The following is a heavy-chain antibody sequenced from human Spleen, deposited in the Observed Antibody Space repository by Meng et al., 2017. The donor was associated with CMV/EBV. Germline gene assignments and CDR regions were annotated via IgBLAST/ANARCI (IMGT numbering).Heavy chain of an antibody. CDR3: ARSRDGPPYYFDY. CDR2: IKQDGSEK. J-gene: IGHJ4*02. CDR1: GFTFSTYW. V-gene: IGHV3-7*01. Sequence: GGSLRLSCAASGFTFSTYWMTWVRQAPGKGLERVANIKQDGSEKYYADSVKGRFTISRDNAKNSLYLQMNSLRAEDTAVYYCARSRDGPPYYFDYWGQGTLVTVSS.